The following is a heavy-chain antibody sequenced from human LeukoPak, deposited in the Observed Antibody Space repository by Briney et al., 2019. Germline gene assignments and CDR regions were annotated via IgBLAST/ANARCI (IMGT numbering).Heavy chain of an antibody. CDR1: GFTFTNYG. V-gene: IGHV3-30*18. D-gene: IGHD3-22*01. Sequence: PGRSLRLSCAASGFTFTNYGLHWVRQAPGKGLEWVAVISYDGTNKYYADSVKGRFTISRDNSKNTLYLQMNSLRVEDTAVYYCAKVRGNVGSSYFPDYWGQGTLVTVTS. CDR3: AKVRGNVGSSYFPDY. J-gene: IGHJ4*02. CDR2: ISYDGTNK.